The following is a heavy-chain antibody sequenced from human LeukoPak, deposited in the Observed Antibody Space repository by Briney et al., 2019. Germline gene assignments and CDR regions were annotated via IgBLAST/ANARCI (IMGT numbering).Heavy chain of an antibody. CDR2: ISAYNGNT. D-gene: IGHD3-10*01. J-gene: IGHJ4*02. CDR3: ARYYYGSGSYYNED. CDR1: GYTFTSYG. V-gene: IGHV1-18*01. Sequence: GASVKVSCKASGYTFTSYGISWVRQAPGQGLEWMGWISAYNGNTNYAQKLQGRATMTTDTSTSTAYMELRSLRSDDTAVYYCARYYYGSGSYYNEDWGQGTLVTVSS.